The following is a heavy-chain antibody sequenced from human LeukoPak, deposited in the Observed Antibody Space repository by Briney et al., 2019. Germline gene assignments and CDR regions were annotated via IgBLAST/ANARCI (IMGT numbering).Heavy chain of an antibody. Sequence: TGGSLRLPCAASGFNVSKYSMNWVRQAPGKGLEWISHISSSSTIKYYADSVKGRFTISRDNAKNSLYLQMDSLRVEDTAVYYCVNWGITFDYWGQGTLVTVSS. D-gene: IGHD7-27*01. CDR2: ISSSSTIK. CDR3: VNWGITFDY. J-gene: IGHJ4*02. CDR1: GFNVSKYS. V-gene: IGHV3-48*04.